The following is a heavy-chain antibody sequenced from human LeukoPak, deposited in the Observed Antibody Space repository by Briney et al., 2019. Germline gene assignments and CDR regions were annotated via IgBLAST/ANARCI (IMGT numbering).Heavy chain of an antibody. V-gene: IGHV4-4*07. CDR3: ARDKLQWEPFDY. D-gene: IGHD1-26*01. CDR2: IYTSGST. CDR1: GGSISSYY. J-gene: IGHJ4*02. Sequence: SETLSLTCTVSGGSISSYYWSWIRQPAGEGLEWIGRIYTSGSTNYNPSLKSRVAMSVDTSKNQFSLKLSSVTAADTAVYYCARDKLQWEPFDYWGQGTLVTVSS.